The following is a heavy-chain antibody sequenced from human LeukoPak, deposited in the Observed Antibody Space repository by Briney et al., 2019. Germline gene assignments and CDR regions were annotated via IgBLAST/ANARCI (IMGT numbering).Heavy chain of an antibody. V-gene: IGHV1-8*01. CDR2: VNSNSGNT. CDR1: GYTFTSYN. Sequence: GASVKVSCKASGYTFTSYNINWVRQAPGQGLEWMGWVNSNSGNTGYAQKFQGRVTMTRNTSINTAYMELSSLRSEDTAVYYCARGLSCSGGHCYSGFHDYWGQGTLVTVSS. D-gene: IGHD2-15*01. CDR3: ARGLSCSGGHCYSGFHDY. J-gene: IGHJ4*02.